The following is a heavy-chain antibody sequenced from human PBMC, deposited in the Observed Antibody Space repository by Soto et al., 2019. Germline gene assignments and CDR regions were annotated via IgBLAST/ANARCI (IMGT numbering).Heavy chain of an antibody. V-gene: IGHV4-30-4*01. CDR3: ARANAKDSSGYYYPPNNYFDY. D-gene: IGHD3-22*01. CDR2: IYYSGST. CDR1: GGSISSGDYY. Sequence: TLSLTCTVSGGSISSGDYYWSWIRQPPGKGLEWIGYIYYSGSTYYNPSLKSRVTISVDTSKNQFSLKLSSVTAADTAVYYCARANAKDSSGYYYPPNNYFDYWGQGTLVTVSS. J-gene: IGHJ4*02.